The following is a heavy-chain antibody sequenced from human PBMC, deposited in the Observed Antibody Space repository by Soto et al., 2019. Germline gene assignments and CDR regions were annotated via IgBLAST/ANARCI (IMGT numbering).Heavy chain of an antibody. CDR2: IYYSGST. D-gene: IGHD1-26*01. V-gene: IGHV4-59*08. CDR1: GGSIRSYY. J-gene: IGHJ5*02. Sequence: TSETLSLTCTVSGGSIRSYYWSWIRQPPGKGLEWIGSIYYSGSTNYKPSLKSRVTISVDTSKNQFSLKPNSVTAADTAVYYCARQGGWFDPWGQGTLVTVSS. CDR3: ARQGGWFDP.